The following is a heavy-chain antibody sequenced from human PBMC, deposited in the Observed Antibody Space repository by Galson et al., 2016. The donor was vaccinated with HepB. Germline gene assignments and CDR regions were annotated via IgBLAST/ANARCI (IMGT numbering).Heavy chain of an antibody. CDR1: GDSIDNYY. D-gene: IGHD5-24*01. CDR3: ARGEEMATGGFDF. Sequence: SETLSLTCTVSGDSIDNYYWSWIRQPPGKGLAWLGFIYFSGSTKFNPSLQSRVVISRDTAKNQVSLKLNSVTAADTAVYFCARGEEMATGGFDFWGQGTLVTVSS. CDR2: IYFSGST. V-gene: IGHV4-4*09. J-gene: IGHJ4*02.